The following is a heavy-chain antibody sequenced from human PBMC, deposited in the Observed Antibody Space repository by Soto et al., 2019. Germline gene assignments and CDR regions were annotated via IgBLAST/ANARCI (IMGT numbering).Heavy chain of an antibody. V-gene: IGHV4-39*01. CDR3: ARGYYYDSSGYYFDY. Sequence: SETLSLTCTVSGGSVSSSSYYWGWIRQPPGKGLEWIGSIYYSGSTYYNPSLKSRVTISVDTSKNQFSLKLSSVTAADTAVYYCARGYYYDSSGYYFDYWGQGTLVTVSS. D-gene: IGHD3-22*01. CDR2: IYYSGST. J-gene: IGHJ4*02. CDR1: GGSVSSSSYY.